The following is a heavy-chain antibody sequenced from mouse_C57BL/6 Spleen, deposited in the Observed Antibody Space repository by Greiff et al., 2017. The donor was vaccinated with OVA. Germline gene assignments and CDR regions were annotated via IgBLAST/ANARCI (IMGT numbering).Heavy chain of an antibody. J-gene: IGHJ3*01. D-gene: IGHD3-1*01. CDR3: ARRVGGRSFAY. CDR2: INPNNGGT. V-gene: IGHV1-18*01. Sequence: EVQVVESGPELVKPGASVKIPCKASGYTFTDYNMDWVKQSPGKSLEWIGDINPNNGGTIYNQKFKGKATLTVDKSSSTAYMERRSLTSEDTAVYDCARRVGGRSFAYWGQGTLGTVSA. CDR1: GYTFTDYN.